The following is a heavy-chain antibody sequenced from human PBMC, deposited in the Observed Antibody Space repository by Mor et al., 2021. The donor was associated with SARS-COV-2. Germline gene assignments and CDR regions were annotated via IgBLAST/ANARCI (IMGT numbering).Heavy chain of an antibody. CDR2: IFSNDEK. V-gene: IGHV2-26*01. CDR3: ARIGAALDY. Sequence: QPPGKALEWLAHIFSNDEKSYSTSLKSRLSVSKDTSKSQVVLTMTNLDPVDTATYYCARIGAALDYWGQGTLVTVSS. J-gene: IGHJ4*02.